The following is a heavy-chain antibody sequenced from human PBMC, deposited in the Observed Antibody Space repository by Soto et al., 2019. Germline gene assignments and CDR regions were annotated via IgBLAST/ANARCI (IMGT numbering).Heavy chain of an antibody. CDR1: GESISSGGYY. J-gene: IGHJ5*02. D-gene: IGHD6-6*01. V-gene: IGHV4-31*03. CDR3: ARAFSSSSAVDL. CDR2: IYDSESA. Sequence: LSLTCTVSGESISSGGYYWRWIRHHPGKGLEWIGYIYDSESAYYNPSLKSRVTISMDTSKNQFAMRLSSVTAADTAVYFCARAFSSSSAVDLWGQGTQVTVSS.